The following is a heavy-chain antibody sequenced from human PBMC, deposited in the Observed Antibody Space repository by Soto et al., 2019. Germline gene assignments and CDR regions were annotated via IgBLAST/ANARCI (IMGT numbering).Heavy chain of an antibody. Sequence: GESLKISCAASGFTFSSYAMHWVRQAPGKGLEWVAVISYDGSNKYYADSVKGRFTISRDNSKNTLYLQMNSLRAEDTAVYYCARDQCGGSCYSLDYWGQGTLVTVSS. V-gene: IGHV3-30-3*01. D-gene: IGHD2-15*01. J-gene: IGHJ4*02. CDR1: GFTFSSYA. CDR3: ARDQCGGSCYSLDY. CDR2: ISYDGSNK.